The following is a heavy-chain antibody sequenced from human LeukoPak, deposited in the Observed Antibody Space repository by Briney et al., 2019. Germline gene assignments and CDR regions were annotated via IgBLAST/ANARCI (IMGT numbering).Heavy chain of an antibody. V-gene: IGHV1-24*01. J-gene: IGHJ4*02. CDR2: FDPEDGET. CDR1: GYTLTELS. D-gene: IGHD3-22*01. CDR3: ATDRDSSSSFDY. Sequence: ASVKVSCKVSGYTLTELSMHWVRQAPGKGLEWMGGFDPEDGETIYAQKFQGRVTMTEDTSTDTAYMELSSLRSEDTAVYYCATDRDSSSSFDYWGQGTLVTVSS.